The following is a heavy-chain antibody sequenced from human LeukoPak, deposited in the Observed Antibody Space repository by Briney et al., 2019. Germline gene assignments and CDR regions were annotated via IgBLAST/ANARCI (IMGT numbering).Heavy chain of an antibody. CDR3: ATPVVVTAAPNF. V-gene: IGHV4-39*01. CDR2: IYYSGTT. CDR1: GGSISSSSYY. Sequence: SETRSLTCTVLGGSISSSSYYWGWICQPPGKGLEWFGSIYYSGTTYYNPSLKSRVTISVDTSKNQFSLKLSSVTAADTAVYYCATPVVVTAAPNFWGQGTLVTVSS. J-gene: IGHJ4*02. D-gene: IGHD2-21*02.